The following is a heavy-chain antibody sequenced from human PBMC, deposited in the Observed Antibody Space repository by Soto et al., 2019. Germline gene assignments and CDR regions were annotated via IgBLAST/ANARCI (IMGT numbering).Heavy chain of an antibody. CDR1: GFTFSSST. Sequence: EVQLVESGGGLVKPGGSLRLSCAGSGFTFSSSTMTWVRQAPGKGLEWVSSISSSSSYIYQPDSLKGRVTISRDNAQNSVFLQMASLRAADTAVYYCARDLGEVYATWGQGTLVTVSS. CDR2: ISSSSSYI. V-gene: IGHV3-21*01. D-gene: IGHD2-8*01. CDR3: ARDLGEVYAT. J-gene: IGHJ5*02.